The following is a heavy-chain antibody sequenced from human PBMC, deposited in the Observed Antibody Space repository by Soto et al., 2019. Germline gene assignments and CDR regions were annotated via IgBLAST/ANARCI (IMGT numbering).Heavy chain of an antibody. Sequence: QVQLQESGPGLVKPSQTLSLTCTVSGGSISSGGYYWSWIRQHPGKGLEWIGYIYYSGSTYYNPSLNSTLTMSVDTSKNQISLKLSSLTAADTAIYYCETGYGSGSYYWYFDLWVRGTLDTVFS. CDR3: ETGYGSGSYYWYFDL. J-gene: IGHJ2*01. CDR2: IYYSGST. V-gene: IGHV4-31*01. D-gene: IGHD3-10*01. CDR1: GGSISSGGYY.